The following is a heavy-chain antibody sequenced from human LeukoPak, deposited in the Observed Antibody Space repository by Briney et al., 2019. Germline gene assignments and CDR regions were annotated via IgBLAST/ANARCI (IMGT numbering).Heavy chain of an antibody. CDR1: GFTFSSYW. Sequence: GGSLRLSCAASGFTFSSYWMSWVRQAPGKGLEWVANIKQDGSEKYYVDSVKGRFTISRDNAKNSLYLQMNSLRAEDTAVYYCARVVTMVRGGNTPPMYWCFDLWGRGTLVTVSS. J-gene: IGHJ2*01. CDR2: IKQDGSEK. D-gene: IGHD3-10*01. V-gene: IGHV3-7*01. CDR3: ARVVTMVRGGNTPPMYWCFDL.